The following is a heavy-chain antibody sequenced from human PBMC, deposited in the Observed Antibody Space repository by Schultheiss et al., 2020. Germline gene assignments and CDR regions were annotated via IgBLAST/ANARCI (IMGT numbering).Heavy chain of an antibody. J-gene: IGHJ4*02. CDR2: INPNSGGT. Sequence: ASVKVSCKASGYTFTGYYMHWVRQAPGQGLEWMGRINPNSGGTNYAQKFQGRVTMTRDTSISTAYMELSRLRSDDTAVYYCARARRNLHCSGGSCYSYYFDYWGQGNLGTVSS. CDR1: GYTFTGYY. CDR3: ARARRNLHCSGGSCYSYYFDY. V-gene: IGHV1-2*06. D-gene: IGHD2-15*01.